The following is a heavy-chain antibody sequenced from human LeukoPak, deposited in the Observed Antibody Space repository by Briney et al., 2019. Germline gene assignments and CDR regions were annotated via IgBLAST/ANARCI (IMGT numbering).Heavy chain of an antibody. CDR3: AKDLYDSSGYNY. D-gene: IGHD3-22*01. CDR1: GFTFSSYG. CDR2: ISYDGSNK. J-gene: IGHJ4*02. V-gene: IGHV3-30*18. Sequence: TGGSLRLSCAASGFTFSSYGMHWARQAPGKGLEWVAVISYDGSNKYYADSVKGRFTISRDNSKNTLYLQMNSLRAEDTAVYYCAKDLYDSSGYNYWGQGTLVTVSS.